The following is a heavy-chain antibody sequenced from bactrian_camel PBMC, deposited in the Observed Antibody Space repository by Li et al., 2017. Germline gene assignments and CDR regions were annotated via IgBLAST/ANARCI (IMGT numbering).Heavy chain of an antibody. Sequence: VESGGGSVQAGGSLKLSCAASGFTDSRVCMAWFRQAPGNEREGVAAIDSVGITISADSVKGRFTISQDKAKNAMYLQMSSLKTEDTAAYSCAEFGGGDCPISGYEGQGTQVTVS. CDR1: GFTDSRVC. J-gene: IGHJ4*01. V-gene: IGHV3S26*01. D-gene: IGHD2*01. CDR2: IDSVGIT.